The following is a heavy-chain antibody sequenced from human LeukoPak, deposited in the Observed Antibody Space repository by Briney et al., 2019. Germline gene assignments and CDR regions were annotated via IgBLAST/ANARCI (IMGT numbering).Heavy chain of an antibody. J-gene: IGHJ1*01. CDR3: ARVGYYDSSNYYAYFQH. D-gene: IGHD3-22*01. CDR2: MNQLGNEK. CDR1: KFTFSSYW. V-gene: IGHV3-7*01. Sequence: GGSLRLSCAASKFTFSSYWMSWVRQAPGKGLEWVAYMNQLGNEKNYLDSVKGRFTISRDNAKNTLYLQMNSLRVEDTAVYYCARVGYYDSSNYYAYFQHWGQGTLVTVSS.